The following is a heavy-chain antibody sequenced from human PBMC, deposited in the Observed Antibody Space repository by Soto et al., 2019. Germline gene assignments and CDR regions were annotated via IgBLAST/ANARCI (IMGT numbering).Heavy chain of an antibody. CDR2: IYSGGST. V-gene: IGHV3-66*01. Sequence: GGSLRLSCAASGFTVSSNYMSWVRQAPGKGLEWVSDIYSGGSTYYADSVKGRFTISRDNSKNTLYLQMNSLRAEDTAVYYCARETGYYDSSGYYPDDYWGQGTLVTVSS. CDR3: ARETGYYDSSGYYPDDY. J-gene: IGHJ4*02. CDR1: GFTVSSNY. D-gene: IGHD3-22*01.